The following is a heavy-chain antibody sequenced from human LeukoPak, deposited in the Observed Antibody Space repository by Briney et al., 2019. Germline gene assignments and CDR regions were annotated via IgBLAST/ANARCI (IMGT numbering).Heavy chain of an antibody. J-gene: IGHJ4*02. CDR1: GGSFSGYY. CDR2: INHSGST. D-gene: IGHD3-16*02. CDR3: ARLYLGY. Sequence: SETLSLTCAVYGGSFSGYYWSWIRQPPGKGLEWIGEINHSGSTNYNPSLKSRVTISVDTSKNQFSLKLSSVTAADTAVYYCARLYLGYWGQGTLVTVSS. V-gene: IGHV4-34*01.